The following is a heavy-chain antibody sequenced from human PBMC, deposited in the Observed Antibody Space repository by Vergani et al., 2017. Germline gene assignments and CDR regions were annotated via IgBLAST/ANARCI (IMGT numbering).Heavy chain of an antibody. D-gene: IGHD2-15*01. V-gene: IGHV1-69*05. CDR1: GGTFSSYA. CDR3: AARGVAWGSSNAFDI. CDR2: IIPIFGTA. J-gene: IGHJ3*02. Sequence: QVQLVQSGAEVKKPGSSVKVSCKASGGTFSSYAISWVRQAPGQGLEWMGRIIPIFGTANYAQKFQGRVTMTRDTSTSTVYMELSSLRSEDTAVYYCAARGVAWGSSNAFDIWGQGTMVTVSS.